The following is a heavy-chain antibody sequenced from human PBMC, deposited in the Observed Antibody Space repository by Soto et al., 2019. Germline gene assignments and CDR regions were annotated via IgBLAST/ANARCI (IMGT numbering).Heavy chain of an antibody. CDR1: GDSVSRGFY. J-gene: IGHJ4*02. CDR3: ARRLRRGPARY. V-gene: IGHV4-39*01. Sequence: SETLSLTCDVSGDSVSRGFYWGWIRQPPGKGLEWIGSIYYSGSTYYNPSLKSRVTISVDTSKNQFSLKLSSVTAADTAVYYCARRLRRGPARYWGQGTLVTVSS. CDR2: IYYSGST. D-gene: IGHD4-17*01.